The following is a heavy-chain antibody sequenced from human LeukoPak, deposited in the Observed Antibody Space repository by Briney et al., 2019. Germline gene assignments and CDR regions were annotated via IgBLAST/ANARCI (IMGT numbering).Heavy chain of an antibody. D-gene: IGHD3-10*01. CDR1: GVSISSGDYY. V-gene: IGHV4-30-4*01. Sequence: SETLSLTCTVSGVSISSGDYYWSWIRQPPGKVLEWIGYAYHSGSTYYSPPLRNRVTLSVDTSKNQFSLKLSSVTAADTAVYYCARAHGSPSVRLFDSWGQGTLVTVSS. J-gene: IGHJ4*02. CDR2: AYHSGST. CDR3: ARAHGSPSVRLFDS.